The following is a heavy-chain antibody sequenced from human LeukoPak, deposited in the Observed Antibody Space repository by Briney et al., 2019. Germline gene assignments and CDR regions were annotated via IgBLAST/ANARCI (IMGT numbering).Heavy chain of an antibody. J-gene: IGHJ4*02. Sequence: ASMKVSCKASGYTFTGYYMHWVRQAPGQGLEWMGWVNPNSGGTNYAQKFQGRVTMTRDTSISTAYMELSRLRSDDTAVYYCARVSSGWYSGHDYWGQGTLVTVSS. V-gene: IGHV1-2*02. CDR1: GYTFTGYY. CDR2: VNPNSGGT. CDR3: ARVSSGWYSGHDY. D-gene: IGHD6-19*01.